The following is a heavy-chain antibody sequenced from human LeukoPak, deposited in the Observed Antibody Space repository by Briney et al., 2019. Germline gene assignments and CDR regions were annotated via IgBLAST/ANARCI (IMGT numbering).Heavy chain of an antibody. CDR3: ARFPTVTTRGGVFDY. V-gene: IGHV1-69*05. Sequence: ASVKVSCKASGGTFSSYAISWVRQAPGQGPEWMGRIIPIFGTANYAQKFQGRVTITTDESTSTAYVELSSLRSEDTAVYYCARFPTVTTRGGVFDYWGQGTLVTVSS. D-gene: IGHD4-17*01. CDR1: GGTFSSYA. CDR2: IIPIFGTA. J-gene: IGHJ4*02.